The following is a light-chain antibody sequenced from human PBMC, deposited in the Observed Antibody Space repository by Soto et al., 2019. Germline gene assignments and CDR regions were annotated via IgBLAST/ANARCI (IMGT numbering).Light chain of an antibody. J-gene: IGKJ4*01. CDR1: QSVSSSY. CDR3: QQFSSYPLT. V-gene: IGKV3-20*01. CDR2: GAS. Sequence: EIVLTHSRGTLSFSPGERATLSWRASQSVSSSYLAWYQQKPGQAPRPLIYGASSRATGIPDRFSGSGSGTDFTLTIRRLEPEDFAVYYCQQFSSYPLTFGGGTKVDI.